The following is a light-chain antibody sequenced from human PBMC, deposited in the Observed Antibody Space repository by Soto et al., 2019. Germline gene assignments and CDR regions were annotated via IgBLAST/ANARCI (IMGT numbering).Light chain of an antibody. J-gene: IGKJ3*01. Sequence: EILLTQSPGTLSLSPGERATLTCRASQSVRSSHLAWYQQKPGQAPRLLIYGASSRATGIPDRFSGSGSGTDFTLTISRLEPEDFAVYYCQQYGASPRFTFGPGTKVDIK. CDR2: GAS. CDR3: QQYGASPRFT. CDR1: QSVRSSH. V-gene: IGKV3-20*01.